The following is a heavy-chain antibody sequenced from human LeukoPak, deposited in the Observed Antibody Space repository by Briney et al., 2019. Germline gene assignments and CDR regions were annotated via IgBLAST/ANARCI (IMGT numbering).Heavy chain of an antibody. D-gene: IGHD3-22*01. Sequence: SETLSLTCTVSGGSISSSSYYWGWIRQPPGKGLEWIGSIYYSGNTYYSPSLKSRVTISVDTSKNQFSLKLSSVTAADTAVYYCARQSKGIIVITDFQHWGQGTLVTVSS. CDR2: IYYSGNT. V-gene: IGHV4-39*01. CDR1: GGSISSSSYY. J-gene: IGHJ1*01. CDR3: ARQSKGIIVITDFQH.